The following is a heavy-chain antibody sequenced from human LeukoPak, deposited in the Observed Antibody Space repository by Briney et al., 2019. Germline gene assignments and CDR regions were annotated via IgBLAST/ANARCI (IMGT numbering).Heavy chain of an antibody. CDR3: ARGSGSSGYYYFDY. Sequence: GGSLRLSCAASGFTVSSNYMNWVRQAPGKGLEWVSVIYSGGSTYYADSVKGRFTISRDNSKNTLYLQMNSLRAEDTAVYYRARGSGSSGYYYFDYWGQGTPVTVSS. J-gene: IGHJ4*02. V-gene: IGHV3-53*01. CDR1: GFTVSSNY. D-gene: IGHD3-22*01. CDR2: IYSGGST.